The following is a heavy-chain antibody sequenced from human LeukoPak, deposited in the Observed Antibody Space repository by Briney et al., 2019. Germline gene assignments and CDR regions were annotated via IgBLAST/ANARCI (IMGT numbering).Heavy chain of an antibody. J-gene: IGHJ3*02. Sequence: GGSLRLSCAASGFAFSNAWMSWVRQAPGKGLEWVGRIKSKTDGSTTDYADSVKGSFTISRDDSKNTLYLQMNSLRVEDTAVYYCARGGGAEAFDIWGQGTMVTVSS. D-gene: IGHD2-21*01. CDR2: IKSKTDGSTT. CDR1: GFAFSNAW. CDR3: ARGGGAEAFDI. V-gene: IGHV3-15*01.